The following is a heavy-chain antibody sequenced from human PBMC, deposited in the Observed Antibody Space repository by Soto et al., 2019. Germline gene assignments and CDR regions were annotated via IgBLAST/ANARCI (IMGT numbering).Heavy chain of an antibody. CDR2: ISNDGSDE. J-gene: IGHJ4*02. CDR3: AKDRRKWGDSPFEK. V-gene: IGHV3-30*18. Sequence: QVQLVESGGGVVQPGRSLRLSCAASGFTFSKFGMHWLRQAPGRGLEWVAGISNDGSDEYYADSVKGRFNISRDNSKITLSLQMNSLRFEDTAVYFCAKDRRKWGDSPFEKWGQGTLVTGSS. CDR1: GFTFSKFG. D-gene: IGHD2-21*02.